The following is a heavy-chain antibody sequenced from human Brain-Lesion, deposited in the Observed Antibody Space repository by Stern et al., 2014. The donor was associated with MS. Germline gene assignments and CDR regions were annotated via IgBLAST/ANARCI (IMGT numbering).Heavy chain of an antibody. CDR2: IYWDNDK. V-gene: IGHV2-5*02. CDR1: GFSLRTAGVG. D-gene: IGHD3-3*01. CDR3: AHRRPHYASWDNGDFDY. Sequence: QITLKESGPALVTPTQTLTLTCTFSGFSLRTAGVGVGWVRQPPGQALESLALIYWDNDKRYSPSLRSRLTITKDTSRNQVVLTMTNMDPVDTATYYWAHRRPHYASWDNGDFDYWGQGALVTVSS. J-gene: IGHJ4*02.